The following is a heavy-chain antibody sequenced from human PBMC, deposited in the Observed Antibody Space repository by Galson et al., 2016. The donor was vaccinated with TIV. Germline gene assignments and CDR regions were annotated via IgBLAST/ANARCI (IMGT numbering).Heavy chain of an antibody. CDR3: ARITNTVGTYYFDY. CDR1: SGSISSSNW. CDR2: MSHSGRT. D-gene: IGHD4-17*01. Sequence: ETLSLSCTVSSGSISSSNWWSWVRQPPGKGLEWIGEMSHSGRTNSNTSLKSRLTISVDKSKNQFSLKLSSVIAADTAGYYCARITNTVGTYYFDYWGQGTLVTVSS. J-gene: IGHJ4*02. V-gene: IGHV4-4*02.